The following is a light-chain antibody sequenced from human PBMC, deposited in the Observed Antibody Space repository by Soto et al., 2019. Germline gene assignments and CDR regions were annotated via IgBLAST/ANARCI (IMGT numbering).Light chain of an antibody. CDR3: SSYTSSIPVV. J-gene: IGLJ2*01. CDR1: SGDVGGYNF. Sequence: QSALTQPASVSGSPGQSITISCTGTSGDVGGYNFVAWYQQHPGKAPKLMIYEVSNRPSGVSDRFSGSKSGNTASLTISGLQAEDEADYYCSSYTSSIPVVFGGGTKVTFL. V-gene: IGLV2-14*01. CDR2: EVS.